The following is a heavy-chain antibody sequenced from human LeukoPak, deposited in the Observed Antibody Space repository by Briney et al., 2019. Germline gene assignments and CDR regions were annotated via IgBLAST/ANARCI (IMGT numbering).Heavy chain of an antibody. Sequence: ASVKVSCKASGYTFYNYYIHWVRRAPGQGLEWMGRIDPNSGVRNYAQKFQGRVTMTRDTSTSTAYMDLSSLTFDDTAVYYCARGGCSGGSCYSSWFDPWGQGTLVTVSS. CDR2: IDPNSGVR. V-gene: IGHV1-2*06. CDR3: ARGGCSGGSCYSSWFDP. CDR1: GYTFYNYY. D-gene: IGHD2-15*01. J-gene: IGHJ5*02.